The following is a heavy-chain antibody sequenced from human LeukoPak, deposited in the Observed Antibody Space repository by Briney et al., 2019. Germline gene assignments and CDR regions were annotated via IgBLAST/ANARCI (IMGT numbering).Heavy chain of an antibody. CDR3: ARDRGGLFDP. CDR1: GFTFSSYS. V-gene: IGHV3-21*01. CDR2: ISSSSSYI. J-gene: IGHJ5*02. Sequence: GGSLRLSCAASGFTFSSYSMNWVRQAPGKGLEWVSSISSSSSYIYYADSVKGRFTISRDNAKNSLYLQMNSLRAEDTAVYCCARDRGGLFDPWGQGTLVTVSS. D-gene: IGHD3-16*01.